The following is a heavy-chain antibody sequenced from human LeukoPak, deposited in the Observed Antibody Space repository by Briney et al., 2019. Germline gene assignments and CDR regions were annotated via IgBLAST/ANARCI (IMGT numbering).Heavy chain of an antibody. J-gene: IGHJ3*02. CDR3: ASRVDSGSYGAFDI. V-gene: IGHV4-59*01. CDR1: GGSISSYY. D-gene: IGHD1-26*01. Sequence: PSETLSLTCTVSGGSISSYYWSWIRQPPGKGLEWIGYIYYSGSTNYNPSLKSRVTISVDTSKNQFSLKLSSVTAADTAVYYCASRVDSGSYGAFDIWGQGTMVTVSS. CDR2: IYYSGST.